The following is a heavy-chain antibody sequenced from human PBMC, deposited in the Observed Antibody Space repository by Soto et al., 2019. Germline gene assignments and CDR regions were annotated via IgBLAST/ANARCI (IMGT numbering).Heavy chain of an antibody. CDR2: LNPDGGTT. Sequence: QVQLVQSGAEVKEPGASVTVSCKASGYTFTDSYIHWVRQAPGQGLEWIGVLNPDGGTTMYIKEFQGRVTLTRDMSTTTVHMVLSALRSDDTATYYCARDEGAALGFQYWGQGTAVNVFS. J-gene: IGHJ4*02. D-gene: IGHD6-25*01. CDR3: ARDEGAALGFQY. V-gene: IGHV1-46*01. CDR1: GYTFTDSY.